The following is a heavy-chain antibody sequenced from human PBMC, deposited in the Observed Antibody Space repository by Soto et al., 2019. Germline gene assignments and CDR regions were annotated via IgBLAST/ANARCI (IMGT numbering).Heavy chain of an antibody. CDR3: AREITSSSAF. CDR2: KSFDGRE. CDR1: GFTFSSFG. Sequence: QVQLVESGGAVVQSGRSLRLSCTASGFTFSSFGMHWVRQTPDTGMEWVAVKSFDGREEYADSVKGRFTISRDNSKNTLYLQMNSLRTEDSATYYCAREITSSSAFWGQGTLVTVTS. J-gene: IGHJ4*02. D-gene: IGHD6-6*01. V-gene: IGHV3-30*03.